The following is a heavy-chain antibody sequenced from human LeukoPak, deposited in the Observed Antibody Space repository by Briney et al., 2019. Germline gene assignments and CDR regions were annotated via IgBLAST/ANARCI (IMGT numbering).Heavy chain of an antibody. Sequence: SETLSLTCAVYGGSFSGYYWRWIRQHPGKGLEWIGYIYYSGSTYYNPSLKSRVTISVDTSKNQFSLKLSSVTAADTAVYYCARGGDYDFWSGYYSDWGQGTLVTVSS. J-gene: IGHJ4*02. CDR1: GGSFSGYY. D-gene: IGHD3-3*01. V-gene: IGHV4-31*11. CDR3: ARGGDYDFWSGYYSD. CDR2: IYYSGST.